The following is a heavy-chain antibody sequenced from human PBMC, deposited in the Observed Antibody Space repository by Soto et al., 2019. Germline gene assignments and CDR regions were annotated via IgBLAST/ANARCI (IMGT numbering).Heavy chain of an antibody. D-gene: IGHD4-17*01. J-gene: IGHJ3*02. Sequence: PGGSLRLSCAASGFTFSSYAMSWVRQAPGKGLEWVSAISGSGGSTYYADSVKGRSTISRDNSKNTLYLQMNSLRAEDTAVYYCAKGLGDYDDAFDIWGQGTMVTVSS. CDR3: AKGLGDYDDAFDI. CDR1: GFTFSSYA. V-gene: IGHV3-23*01. CDR2: ISGSGGST.